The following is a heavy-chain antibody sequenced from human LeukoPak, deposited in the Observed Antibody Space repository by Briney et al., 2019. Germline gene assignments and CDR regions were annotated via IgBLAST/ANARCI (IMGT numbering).Heavy chain of an antibody. J-gene: IGHJ4*02. CDR3: ARGKARGPAAILGIDY. Sequence: SETLSLTCTVSGGSISSSSYYWGWIRQPPGKGLEWIGSIYYSGSTYYNPSLKSRVTISVDTSKNQFSLKLSSVTAADTAVYYCARGKARGPAAILGIDYWGQGTLVTVSS. V-gene: IGHV4-39*01. D-gene: IGHD2-2*02. CDR1: GGSISSSSYY. CDR2: IYYSGST.